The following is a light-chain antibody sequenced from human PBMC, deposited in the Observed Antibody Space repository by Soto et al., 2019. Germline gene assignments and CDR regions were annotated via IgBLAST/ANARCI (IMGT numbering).Light chain of an antibody. CDR2: GAS. CDR1: QSVSRD. Sequence: EIVMTQSPATLSVSPGEGATLSCRASQSVSRDLAWYQQKPGQAPRLLIYGASTRATGIPARFSGSGSGTEFTLTNSSLQSEDSAVYYCQQYNHWLTFGGGTKVEIK. V-gene: IGKV3-15*01. CDR3: QQYNHWLT. J-gene: IGKJ4*01.